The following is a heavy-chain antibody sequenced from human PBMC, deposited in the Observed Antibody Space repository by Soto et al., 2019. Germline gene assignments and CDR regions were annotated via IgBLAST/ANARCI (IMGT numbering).Heavy chain of an antibody. CDR2: INPSGGST. D-gene: IGHD6-19*01. Sequence: ASVKVSCKASGYTFTSYYMHWVRQAPGQGLEWMGIINPSGGSTSYAQKFQGRVTMTRDTSTSTVYMELSSLRSEDTAVYYCARDGGSSGLPQYAFEIWGQGTTVTVS. J-gene: IGHJ3*02. CDR3: ARDGGSSGLPQYAFEI. V-gene: IGHV1-46*01. CDR1: GYTFTSYY.